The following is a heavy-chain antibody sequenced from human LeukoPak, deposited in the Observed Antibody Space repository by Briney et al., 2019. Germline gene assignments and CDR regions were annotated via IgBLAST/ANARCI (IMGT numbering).Heavy chain of an antibody. D-gene: IGHD2-2*01. V-gene: IGHV3-23*01. J-gene: IGHJ3*02. CDR2: ISGSGGST. Sequence: GGSLRLSCAASGFIFSRYGMSWVRQAPGKGLEWVSAISGSGGSTYYADSVKGRFTISRDNSKNTLYLQMNSLRAEDTAVYDCAKDQVVVPADAFDIWGQGTMVTVSS. CDR1: GFIFSRYG. CDR3: AKDQVVVPADAFDI.